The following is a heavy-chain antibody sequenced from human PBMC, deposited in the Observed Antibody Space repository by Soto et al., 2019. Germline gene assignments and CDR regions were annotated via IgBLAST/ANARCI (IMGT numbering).Heavy chain of an antibody. CDR2: ISSSSSYI. Sequence: GGSLRLSCAASGFTFSSYSMNWVRQAPGKGLEWVSSISSSSSYIYYADSVKGRFTISRDNAKNSLYLQMNSLRAEDTAVYYCAGAHFGHYYFDYWGQGTLVTVSS. J-gene: IGHJ4*02. CDR1: GFTFSSYS. V-gene: IGHV3-21*01. CDR3: AGAHFGHYYFDY. D-gene: IGHD3-10*01.